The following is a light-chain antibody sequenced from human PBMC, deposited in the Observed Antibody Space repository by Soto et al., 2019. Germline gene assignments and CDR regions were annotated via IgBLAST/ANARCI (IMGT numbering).Light chain of an antibody. CDR2: SAS. CDR1: QSVSISS. V-gene: IGKV3-20*01. J-gene: IGKJ2*01. CDR3: QQYGSSSYT. Sequence: EIVLTQSPGTLSLSPGERATLSCRASQSVSISSLAWYQQKPGQAPRLLIYSASSSATGIPDRFSGSGSGTAFTLTISRLEPEDFAVYYCQQYGSSSYTFGQGNNLEIK.